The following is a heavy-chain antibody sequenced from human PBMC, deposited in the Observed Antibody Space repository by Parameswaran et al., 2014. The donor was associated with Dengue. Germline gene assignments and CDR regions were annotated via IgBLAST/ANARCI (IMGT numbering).Heavy chain of an antibody. CDR3: ARDHATDNAYYFDH. V-gene: IGHV1-18*01. D-gene: IGHD2-2*01. J-gene: IGHJ4*02. Sequence: WVRQAPGQGLEWMGWISELKDNTVYAPKFQGRVTMTTDTSTSTAYLELRSLRSDDTAVYYCARDHATDNAYYFDHWGQGSLVTVSS. CDR2: ISELKDNT.